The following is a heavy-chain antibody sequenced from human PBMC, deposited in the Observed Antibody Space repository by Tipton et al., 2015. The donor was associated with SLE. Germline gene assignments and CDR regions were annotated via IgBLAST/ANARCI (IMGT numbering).Heavy chain of an antibody. V-gene: IGHV4-34*01. CDR1: GGSFSGYY. D-gene: IGHD4-17*01. CDR3: ATSLMTTVSYYYYGMDV. J-gene: IGHJ6*02. CDR2: INHSGST. Sequence: TLSLTCAVYGGSFSGYYWSWIRQSPGRGLEWIGEINHSGSTNYNPSLKSRVPISVDTSKNQFSMNLSSVTAADTAVHYCATSLMTTVSYYYYGMDVWGQGTTVTVSS.